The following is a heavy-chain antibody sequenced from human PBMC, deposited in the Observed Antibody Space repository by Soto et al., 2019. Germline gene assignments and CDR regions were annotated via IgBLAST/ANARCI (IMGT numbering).Heavy chain of an antibody. CDR1: GYTFTGYY. D-gene: IGHD6-19*01. Sequence: GASVKVSCKASGYTFTGYYMHWVRQAPGQGLEWMGWINPNSGGTNYAQKFQGWVTMTRDTSISTAYMELSRLRSDDTAVYYCASSFSSRWNYYYGRDLWGQGTTATVSS. J-gene: IGHJ6*02. V-gene: IGHV1-2*04. CDR3: ASSFSSRWNYYYGRDL. CDR2: INPNSGGT.